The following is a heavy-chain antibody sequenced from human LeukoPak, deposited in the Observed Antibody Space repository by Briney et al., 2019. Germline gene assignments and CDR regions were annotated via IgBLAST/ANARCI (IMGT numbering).Heavy chain of an antibody. Sequence: GGSLRLSCAASKFAFSSYAMSWVRQAPGKGLEWVANIKEDGTETYYVDSVKGRFTISRDNAKNSLYLQMNSLRVEDTAVYYCAKEGRSLQTYWGQGTLVTVSS. J-gene: IGHJ4*02. CDR1: KFAFSSYA. CDR2: IKEDGTET. D-gene: IGHD5-24*01. V-gene: IGHV3-7*03. CDR3: AKEGRSLQTY.